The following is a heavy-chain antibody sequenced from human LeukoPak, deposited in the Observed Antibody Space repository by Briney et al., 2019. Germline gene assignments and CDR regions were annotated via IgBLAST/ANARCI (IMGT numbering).Heavy chain of an antibody. CDR1: GYTFTSYD. D-gene: IGHD3-22*01. Sequence: ASVKVSCKASGYTFTSYDINWVRQATGQGLEWMGWMNPNSGNTGYAQKFQGRVTMTRNTSISTAYMELSSLRSEDTAVYYCARWDYYDSSAEEYYYYYGMDVWGQGTTVTVSS. V-gene: IGHV1-8*01. CDR3: ARWDYYDSSAEEYYYYYGMDV. CDR2: MNPNSGNT. J-gene: IGHJ6*02.